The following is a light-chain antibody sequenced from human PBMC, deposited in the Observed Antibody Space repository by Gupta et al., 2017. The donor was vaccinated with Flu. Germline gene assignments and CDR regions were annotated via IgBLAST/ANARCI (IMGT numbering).Light chain of an antibody. CDR2: RAS. Sequence: DIQMTQSPSTLSASVGDRVTIPCRASQSVTRWLAWYQQTPGKAPKLLIPRASTLETGVPSRVSGRESGTEFTLTIDSLQPDDFATDNCQQYNLFWTFGQGTRVEIK. CDR1: QSVTRW. V-gene: IGKV1-5*03. J-gene: IGKJ1*01. CDR3: QQYNLFWT.